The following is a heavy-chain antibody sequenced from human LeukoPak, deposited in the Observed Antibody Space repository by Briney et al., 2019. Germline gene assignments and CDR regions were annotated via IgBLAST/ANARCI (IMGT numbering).Heavy chain of an antibody. D-gene: IGHD5-24*01. V-gene: IGHV3-74*01. J-gene: IGHJ4*02. CDR3: VRDGDDFNFDY. Sequence: GGSLRLSCAASGFTFRSYWMHWGRQAPGKGLEWVSRVIRDGSVTNYADSVKGRFTISRDNAKNTLYLQISSLRAEDTAVYFCVRDGDDFNFDYWGQGSLVTVSS. CDR2: VIRDGSVT. CDR1: GFTFRSYW.